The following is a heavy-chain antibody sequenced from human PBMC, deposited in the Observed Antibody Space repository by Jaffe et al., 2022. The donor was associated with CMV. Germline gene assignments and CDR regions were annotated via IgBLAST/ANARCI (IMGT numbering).Heavy chain of an antibody. CDR1: GGSISSYY. J-gene: IGHJ5*02. CDR3: ARFGPTYYDFWSARFDP. Sequence: QVQLQESGPGLVKPSETLSLTCTVSGGSISSYYWSWIRQPPGKGLEWIGYIYYSGSTNYNPSLKSRVTISVDTSKNQFSLKLSSVTAADTAVYYCARFGPTYYDFWSARFDPWGQGTLVTVSS. D-gene: IGHD3-3*01. CDR2: IYYSGST. V-gene: IGHV4-59*01.